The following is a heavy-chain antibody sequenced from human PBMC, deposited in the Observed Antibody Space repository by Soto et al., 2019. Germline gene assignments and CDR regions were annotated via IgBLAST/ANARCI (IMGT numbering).Heavy chain of an antibody. Sequence: GASVKVSCKASGFTFTSSAVQWVRQARGQRLEWIGWIVVGSGNTNYAQKFQERVTITRDMSTSTAYMELSSLRSEDTAVYYCAADDDTYYDILTGYETQPYYYYGMDVWGQGTTVTVSS. CDR2: IVVGSGNT. J-gene: IGHJ6*02. V-gene: IGHV1-58*01. CDR3: AADDDTYYDILTGYETQPYYYYGMDV. D-gene: IGHD3-9*01. CDR1: GFTFTSSA.